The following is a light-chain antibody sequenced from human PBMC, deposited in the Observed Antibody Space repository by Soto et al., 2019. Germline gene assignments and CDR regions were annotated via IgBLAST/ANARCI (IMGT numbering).Light chain of an antibody. Sequence: QSALTQPASVSGSPGQSITISCTGTSSDVGGYNYVSWYQQHPGKAPKLMIYAVSNRPSGVSNRFSGSKSGNTASLTISGLQAEDEADYYCSSYTSRSTLDVVFGGGTQLTVL. CDR2: AVS. CDR1: SSDVGGYNY. V-gene: IGLV2-14*01. CDR3: SSYTSRSTLDVV. J-gene: IGLJ2*01.